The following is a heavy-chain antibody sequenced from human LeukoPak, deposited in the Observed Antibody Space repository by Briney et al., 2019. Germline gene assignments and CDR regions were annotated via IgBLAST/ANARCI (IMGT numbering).Heavy chain of an antibody. V-gene: IGHV3-23*01. Sequence: GGSLRLSCAASGFTFSSYAMSWVRQAPGKGLEWVSAISGSGGSTYYADSVKGRFTISRDNAKNSLYLQMNSLRAEDTAVYYCARGAGYSYGYGYDPWGQGTLVTVSS. J-gene: IGHJ5*02. CDR2: ISGSGGST. CDR3: ARGAGYSYGYGYDP. D-gene: IGHD5-18*01. CDR1: GFTFSSYA.